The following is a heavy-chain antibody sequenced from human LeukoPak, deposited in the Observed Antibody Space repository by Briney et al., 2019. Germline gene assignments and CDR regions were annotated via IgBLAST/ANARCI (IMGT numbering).Heavy chain of an antibody. CDR3: ARDLGVGATIKFGY. V-gene: IGHV1-69*04. D-gene: IGHD1-26*01. CDR1: GGTFSSYA. Sequence: SVKVSCKASGGTFSSYAISWVRQTPGQGLEWMGRTIPILGIANYAQKFQGRVTITADKSTSTAYMELSSLRSEDTAVYYCARDLGVGATIKFGYWGQGTLVTVSS. J-gene: IGHJ4*02. CDR2: TIPILGIA.